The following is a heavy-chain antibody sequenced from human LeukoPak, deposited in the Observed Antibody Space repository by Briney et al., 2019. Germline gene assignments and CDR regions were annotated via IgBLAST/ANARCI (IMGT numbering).Heavy chain of an antibody. CDR1: GGSISSYY. V-gene: IGHV4-4*07. J-gene: IGHJ5*02. Sequence: SETLSLTCIVSGGSISSYYWSWIRQPAGKGLEWIGRIQTSGSTNYNPSLKSRVTISVDKSKNHFSLKLSSVTAADTAVYYCARRIQYSSGSFNWFDPWGQGTLVTVSS. D-gene: IGHD6-19*01. CDR3: ARRIQYSSGSFNWFDP. CDR2: IQTSGST.